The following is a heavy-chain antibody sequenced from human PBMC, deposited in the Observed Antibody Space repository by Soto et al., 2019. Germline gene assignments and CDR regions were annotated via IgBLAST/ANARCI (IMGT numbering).Heavy chain of an antibody. CDR3: ARDSGSWPSWFDP. J-gene: IGHJ5*02. CDR1: GFTFSTYN. D-gene: IGHD1-26*01. V-gene: IGHV3-48*01. Sequence: EVQLVDSGGGLVQPGGSLRLSCAASGFTFSTYNMQWVRQAPGKGLEWVSYISSSSSTIHYADSVKGRFSVSRDNAKNSLYLQVNSLRAEDTAMYYCARDSGSWPSWFDPWGQGTQVTVSS. CDR2: ISSSSSTI.